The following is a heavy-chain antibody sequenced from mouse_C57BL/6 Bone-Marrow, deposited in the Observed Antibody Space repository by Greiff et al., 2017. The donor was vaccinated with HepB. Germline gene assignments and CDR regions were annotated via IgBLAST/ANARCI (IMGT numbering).Heavy chain of an antibody. CDR1: GFTFSSYA. V-gene: IGHV5-9-1*02. CDR3: TREEDYYAMDY. J-gene: IGHJ4*01. Sequence: EVQLVESGEGLVKPGGSLKLSCAASGFTFSSYAMSWVRQTPEKRLEWVAYLSSGGDYIYYADTVKGRFTISRDNARNTLYLQMSSLKSEDTAMYYCTREEDYYAMDYWGQGTSVTVSS. CDR2: LSSGGDYI.